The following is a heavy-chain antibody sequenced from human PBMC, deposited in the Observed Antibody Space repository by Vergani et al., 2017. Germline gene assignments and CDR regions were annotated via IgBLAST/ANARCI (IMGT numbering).Heavy chain of an antibody. CDR3: ARDSQNWGDLAFDI. V-gene: IGHV3-33*01. Sequence: QVQLVESGGGVVQPGRSLRLSCAASGFTFSSYGMHWVRQAPGKGLEWVAVIWYDGSNKYYADFVKGRFTISRDNSKNTLYLQMNSLRAEDTAVYYCARDSQNWGDLAFDIWGQGTMVTVSS. J-gene: IGHJ3*02. D-gene: IGHD7-27*01. CDR1: GFTFSSYG. CDR2: IWYDGSNK.